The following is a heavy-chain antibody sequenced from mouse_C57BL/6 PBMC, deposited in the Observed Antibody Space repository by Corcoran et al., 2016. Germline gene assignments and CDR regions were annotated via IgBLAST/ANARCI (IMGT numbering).Heavy chain of an antibody. CDR1: GYTFTDYY. Sequence: QVQLQQSGPELVKPGASVKISCKASGYTFTDYYIHWVKQWPGQGIEWIGWIFPGSGSTYYNEKFKGKATLTVDKSSSTAYMLLSSLTSEDSAVYCCARYGKGGAMDYWGQGTSVTVSS. CDR3: ARYGKGGAMDY. V-gene: IGHV1-75*01. J-gene: IGHJ4*01. D-gene: IGHD2-1*01. CDR2: IFPGSGST.